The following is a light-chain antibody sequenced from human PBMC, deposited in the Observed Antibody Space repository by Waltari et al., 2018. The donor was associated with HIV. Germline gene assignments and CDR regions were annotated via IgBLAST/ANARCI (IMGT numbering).Light chain of an antibody. CDR1: TSNIATTS. J-gene: IGLJ2*01. CDR3: AAWDHGLDGML. V-gene: IGLV1-51*01. CDR2: DNN. Sequence: QSILTQPPSVSAAPGPKVTIPCSASTSNIATTSVSWYQQRPGTAPKLLIYDNNKRPSGIADRFSGSKSGTLGTLDISGLQTGDEADYYCAAWDHGLDGMLIGGGTKLTV.